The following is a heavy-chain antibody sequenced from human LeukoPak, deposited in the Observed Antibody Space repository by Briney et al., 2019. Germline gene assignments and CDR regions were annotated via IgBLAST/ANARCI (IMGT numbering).Heavy chain of an antibody. Sequence: SETLSLTCTVSGSSMNGFQWSWIRQPAGKGLEWIGRISTSGNINYTPSLKSRVTMSVDASKNQFSLKLTSVTAADTAVYFCARGQSYRKSQNWFGPWGQGTLVTVSS. CDR1: GSSMNGFQ. D-gene: IGHD4-11*01. CDR2: ISTSGNI. V-gene: IGHV4-4*07. J-gene: IGHJ5*02. CDR3: ARGQSYRKSQNWFGP.